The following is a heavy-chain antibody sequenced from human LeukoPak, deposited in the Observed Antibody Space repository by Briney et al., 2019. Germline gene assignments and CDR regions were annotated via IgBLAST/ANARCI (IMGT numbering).Heavy chain of an antibody. J-gene: IGHJ3*02. CDR3: ARALTSGWHHDAFDI. D-gene: IGHD6-19*01. Sequence: ASVKVSCKASGYTFTSYGISWVRQAPGQGLEWMGWISAYNGNTNYAQKLQGRVTMTTDTSTSTAYMELRSLGSDDTAVYYCARALTSGWHHDAFDIWGQGTMVTVSS. V-gene: IGHV1-18*04. CDR1: GYTFTSYG. CDR2: ISAYNGNT.